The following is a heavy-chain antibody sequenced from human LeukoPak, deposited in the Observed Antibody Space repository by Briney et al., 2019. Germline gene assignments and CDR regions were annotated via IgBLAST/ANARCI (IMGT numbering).Heavy chain of an antibody. V-gene: IGHV4-61*02. D-gene: IGHD4-17*01. CDR1: GGSISSSPYY. Sequence: TLSLTCTVSGGSISSSPYYWSWIRQPAGKGLEWIGRIYTSGSTNYNPSLKTRVTMSVDTSKNQFSLKLSSVTAADTAVYYCARGPLTVTRGFDPWGQGTLVTVSS. CDR3: ARGPLTVTRGFDP. CDR2: IYTSGST. J-gene: IGHJ5*02.